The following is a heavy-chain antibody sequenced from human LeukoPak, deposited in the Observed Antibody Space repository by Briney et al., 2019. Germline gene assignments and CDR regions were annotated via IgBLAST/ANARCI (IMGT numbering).Heavy chain of an antibody. Sequence: SVKVSCKASGGTFSSYAISWVRQAPGQGLEWMGGIIPIFGTANYAQKFQGRVTITTDESTSTAYMELSSLRSEDTAVYYCARDIVVVPAAMGGDWFDPWGQGTLVTVSS. J-gene: IGHJ5*02. CDR3: ARDIVVVPAAMGGDWFDP. D-gene: IGHD2-2*01. CDR2: IIPIFGTA. V-gene: IGHV1-69*05. CDR1: GGTFSSYA.